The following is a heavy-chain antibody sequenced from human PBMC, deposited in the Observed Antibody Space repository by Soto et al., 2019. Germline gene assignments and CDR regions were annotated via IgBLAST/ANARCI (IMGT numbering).Heavy chain of an antibody. J-gene: IGHJ6*02. CDR1: GGSISSYY. V-gene: IGHV4-4*07. Sequence: SETLSLTCTVSGGSISSYYWSWIRQPAGKGLGWIGRIYTSGSTNYNPSLKSRVTMSVDTSKNQFSLKLSSVTAADTAVYYCARDRGYCSSTSCYYYYYGMDVWGQGTTVTVSS. CDR3: ARDRGYCSSTSCYYYYYGMDV. CDR2: IYTSGST. D-gene: IGHD2-2*01.